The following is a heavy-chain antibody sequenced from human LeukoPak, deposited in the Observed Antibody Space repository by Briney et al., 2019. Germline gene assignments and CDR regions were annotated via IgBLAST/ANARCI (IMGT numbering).Heavy chain of an antibody. CDR1: GYTFTSYY. D-gene: IGHD2-15*01. CDR2: VNCNTGAT. CDR3: ARLRGSSLKLGWFDP. Sequence: ASVKVSCKASGYTFTSYYMHWVRQAPGQGLEWMGWVNCNTGATNSAQKFQGRVTMTRDTSTSTVNVELSSLRSDDTAVYYCARLRGSSLKLGWFDPWGQGTLVTVSS. J-gene: IGHJ5*02. V-gene: IGHV1-2*02.